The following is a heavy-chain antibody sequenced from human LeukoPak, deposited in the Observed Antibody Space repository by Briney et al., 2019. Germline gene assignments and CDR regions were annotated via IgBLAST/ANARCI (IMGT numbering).Heavy chain of an antibody. CDR1: GFTFSDYG. V-gene: IGHV3-53*01. CDR3: AGGHSSGYYSNAYDI. CDR2: IYSGGNT. J-gene: IGHJ3*02. D-gene: IGHD3-22*01. Sequence: GGSLRLSCAGSGFTFSDYGLSWVRQAPGKGLEWVSGIYSGGNTFYADSVKGRFIISRDNSNNTLYLQMNTLRAEDTAVYYCAGGHSSGYYSNAYDIWGQGTMVTVSS.